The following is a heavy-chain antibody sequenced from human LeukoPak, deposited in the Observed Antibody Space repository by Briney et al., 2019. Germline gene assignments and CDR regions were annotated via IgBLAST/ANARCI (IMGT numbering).Heavy chain of an antibody. CDR2: ISGSSSTI. V-gene: IGHV3-48*01. CDR3: ARAEGATADY. Sequence: GGSLRLSCAASGFTFSSYAMSWVRQAPGKGLEWVSAISGSSSTIYYADSVKGRFTISRDNAKNSLYLQMNSLRAEDTAVYYCARAEGATADYWGQGTLVTVSS. D-gene: IGHD1-26*01. CDR1: GFTFSSYA. J-gene: IGHJ4*02.